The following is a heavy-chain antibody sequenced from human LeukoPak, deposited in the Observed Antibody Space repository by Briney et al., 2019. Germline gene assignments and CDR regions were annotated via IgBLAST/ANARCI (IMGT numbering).Heavy chain of an antibody. V-gene: IGHV4-31*03. CDR1: GGSISSGGYY. Sequence: MTSGTLSLTCTVSGGSISSGGYYWSWIRQHPGKGLEWIGYIYYSGSTYYNPSLKSRVTISVDTSKNQFSLKLSSVTAADTAVYYCAREAPLYDSSGYSSFDYWGQGTLVTVSS. J-gene: IGHJ4*02. CDR2: IYYSGST. D-gene: IGHD3-22*01. CDR3: AREAPLYDSSGYSSFDY.